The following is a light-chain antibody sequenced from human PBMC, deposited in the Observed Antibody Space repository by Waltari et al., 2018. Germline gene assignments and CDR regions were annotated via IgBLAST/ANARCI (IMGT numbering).Light chain of an antibody. J-gene: IGKJ1*01. CDR3: HQYMSYPWT. V-gene: IGKV1-5*03. Sequence: DIQMTQSPATLPASVGDRVTITCRASQSIGRWLAWYQQKPGKAPKLLISESAKLQSGVPSRFSGSGSGTDFTLTINGLQPDDFAIYYYHQYMSYPWTFGLGTKVEIK. CDR1: QSIGRW. CDR2: ESA.